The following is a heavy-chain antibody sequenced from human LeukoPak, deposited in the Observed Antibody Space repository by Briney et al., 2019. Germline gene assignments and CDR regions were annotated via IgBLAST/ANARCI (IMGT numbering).Heavy chain of an antibody. D-gene: IGHD6-19*01. J-gene: IGHJ6*03. CDR1: GGSFSGYY. CDR3: ARLPRGQQWLVRYYYMDV. V-gene: IGHV4-34*01. Sequence: TPSETLSLTCAVYGGSFSGYYWSWIRQPPGKGLEWIGEINHSGSTNYNPSLKSRVTISVDTSKNQFSLKLSSVTAADTAVYYCARLPRGQQWLVRYYYMDVWGKGTTVTISS. CDR2: INHSGST.